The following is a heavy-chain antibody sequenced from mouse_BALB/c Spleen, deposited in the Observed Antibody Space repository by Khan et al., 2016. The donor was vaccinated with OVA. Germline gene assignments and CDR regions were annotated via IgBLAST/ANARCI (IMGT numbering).Heavy chain of an antibody. CDR1: GYSITSGYG. Sequence: EVQLQESGPGLVKPSQSLSLTCTVTGYSITSGYGWYWIRQFPGNQLEWMGYISYSGSTNYNPFLKSRITINRDTSKNQFFLPLKSLTTADTATYYCARTARIKYWGQGTTLTVSS. CDR3: ARTARIKY. CDR2: ISYSGST. J-gene: IGHJ2*01. V-gene: IGHV3-1*02. D-gene: IGHD1-2*01.